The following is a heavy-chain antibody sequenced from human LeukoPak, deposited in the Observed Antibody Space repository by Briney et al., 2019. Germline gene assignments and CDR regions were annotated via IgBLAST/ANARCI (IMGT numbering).Heavy chain of an antibody. V-gene: IGHV1-24*01. CDR1: GYTLTELS. CDR2: FDPEDGET. J-gene: IGHJ4*02. Sequence: ASVKVSCKVSGYTLTELSMHWVRQAPGEGLEWMGGFDPEDGETIYAQKFQGRVTMTEDTSTDTAYMELSSLRSEDTAVYYCATDRTLRGVPDYWGQGTLVTVSS. D-gene: IGHD3-10*01. CDR3: ATDRTLRGVPDY.